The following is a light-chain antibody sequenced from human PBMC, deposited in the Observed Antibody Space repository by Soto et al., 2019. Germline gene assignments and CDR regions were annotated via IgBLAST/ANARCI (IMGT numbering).Light chain of an antibody. Sequence: SYELTQPPSVSVSPGQTASITCSGDKLGDKYACWYQQKTGPSPVLVXXXXXXXXXXXXXXXXXXXXXNTATLTISGTQAXDEXDYYCQAWDSSTGVFGTGTKVTVL. J-gene: IGLJ1*01. CDR1: KLGDKY. V-gene: IGLV3-1*01. CDR3: QAWDSSTGV. CDR2: XXX.